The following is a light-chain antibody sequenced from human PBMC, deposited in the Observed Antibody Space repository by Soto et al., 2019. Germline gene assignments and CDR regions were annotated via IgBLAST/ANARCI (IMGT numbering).Light chain of an antibody. CDR2: DAS. V-gene: IGKV1-5*01. CDR1: QSISSW. CDR3: QQYNSYRT. Sequence: DIQMTQSPSTLSASVGDRVTITCRARQSISSWLAWYQQKPGKAPKLLIYDASTLESGVPSRFSGSGSGTEFTLTISSLQPDDFATYYCQQYNSYRTFGQGTKVDNK. J-gene: IGKJ1*01.